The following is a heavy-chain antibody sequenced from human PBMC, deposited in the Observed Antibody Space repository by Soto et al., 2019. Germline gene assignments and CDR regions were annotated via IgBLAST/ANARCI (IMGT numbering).Heavy chain of an antibody. CDR3: ARDSSTTYDILTGYYLGIGAFDI. CDR2: ISAYNGNT. J-gene: IGHJ3*02. CDR1: GYTVTSYG. V-gene: IGHV1-18*01. D-gene: IGHD3-9*01. Sequence: ASVKGSCKASGYTVTSYGISWVRQAPGQGLEWMGWISAYNGNTNYAQKLQGRVTMTTDTSTSTAYMELRSLRSDDTAVYYCARDSSTTYDILTGYYLGIGAFDIWGQGTMVTVSS.